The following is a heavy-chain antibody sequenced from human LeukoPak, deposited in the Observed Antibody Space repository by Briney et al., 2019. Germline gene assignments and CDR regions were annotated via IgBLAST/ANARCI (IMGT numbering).Heavy chain of an antibody. V-gene: IGHV1-46*01. J-gene: IGHJ4*02. CDR3: ARDLSLYSSSSGYYFDY. D-gene: IGHD6-6*01. CDR2: INPSGGST. Sequence: ASVKVSCKASGYTFTSYYMHWVRQAPGQGLEWMGIINPSGGSTSYAQKFQGRVTMIRDMSTSTVYMELSSLRSEDTAVYYCARDLSLYSSSSGYYFDYWGQGTLVTVSS. CDR1: GYTFTSYY.